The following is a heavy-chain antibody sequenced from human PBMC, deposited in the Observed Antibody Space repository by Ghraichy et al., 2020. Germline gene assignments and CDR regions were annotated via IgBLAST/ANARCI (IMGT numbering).Heavy chain of an antibody. Sequence: ASVKVSCKASGYTFTSYGISWVRQAPGQGLEWMGWISAYNGNTNYAQKLQGRVTMTTDTSTSTAYMELRSLRSDDTAVYYCARPIVGATVKGWYYYGMDVWGQGTTVTVSS. CDR3: ARPIVGATVKGWYYYGMDV. D-gene: IGHD1-26*01. J-gene: IGHJ6*02. V-gene: IGHV1-18*04. CDR2: ISAYNGNT. CDR1: GYTFTSYG.